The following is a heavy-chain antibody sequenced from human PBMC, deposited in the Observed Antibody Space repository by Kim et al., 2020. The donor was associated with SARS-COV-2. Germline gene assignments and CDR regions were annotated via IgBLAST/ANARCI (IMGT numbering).Heavy chain of an antibody. J-gene: IGHJ3*02. D-gene: IGHD3-10*01. Sequence: GGSLRLSCAASGFTFSSYAMHWVRQAPGKGLEWVAVISYDGSNKYYADSVKGRFTISRDNSKNTLYLQMNSLRAEDTAVYYCAREDITMVRGVTDAFDI. V-gene: IGHV3-30*04. CDR2: ISYDGSNK. CDR3: AREDITMVRGVTDAFDI. CDR1: GFTFSSYA.